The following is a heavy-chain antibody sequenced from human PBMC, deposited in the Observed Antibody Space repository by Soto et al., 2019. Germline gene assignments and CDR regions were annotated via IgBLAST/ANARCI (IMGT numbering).Heavy chain of an antibody. Sequence: EVQLVESGGGLVQPGGSLRLSCAASGFTFSTYWMNWVRQAPGKGLEWVANIKEDGSEEYYVDSVKGRFTISRDNAKNSLYLDMKGLRSEDTAVYYCARDWGAPGRGSAFGYYYHFGMDVWGQGTTVTVPS. D-gene: IGHD3-16*01. CDR2: IKEDGSEE. J-gene: IGHJ6*02. V-gene: IGHV3-7*05. CDR3: ARDWGAPGRGSAFGYYYHFGMDV. CDR1: GFTFSTYW.